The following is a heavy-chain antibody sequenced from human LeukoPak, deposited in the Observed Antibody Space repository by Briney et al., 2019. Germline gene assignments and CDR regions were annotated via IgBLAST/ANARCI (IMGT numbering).Heavy chain of an antibody. CDR3: ARAPRSSSPAHGEYFQH. CDR2: IYHSGST. J-gene: IGHJ1*01. V-gene: IGHV4-39*07. D-gene: IGHD6-6*01. Sequence: SETLSLTCSVSGGSISSTSCYWGWIRQPPGKGLEWIGGIYHSGSTNYNPSLKSRVTLSVDKSKNQFSLKLSSVTAADTAVYYCARAPRSSSPAHGEYFQHWGQGTLVTVSS. CDR1: GGSISSTSCY.